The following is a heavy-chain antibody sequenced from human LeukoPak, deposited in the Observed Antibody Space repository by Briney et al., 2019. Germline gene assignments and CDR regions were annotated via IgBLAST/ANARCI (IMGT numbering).Heavy chain of an antibody. V-gene: IGHV4-30-4*01. CDR2: IYYSGST. J-gene: IGHJ4*02. CDR1: GGSISSGDYY. CDR3: ARGRKLWFGESAPYYFDY. Sequence: KPSETLSLTCTVSGGSISSGDYYWSWIRQPPGKGLEWIGYIYYSGSTYYNPSLKSRVTISVDTSKNQFSPKLSSVTAADTAVYYCARGRKLWFGESAPYYFDYWGQGTLVTVSS. D-gene: IGHD3-10*01.